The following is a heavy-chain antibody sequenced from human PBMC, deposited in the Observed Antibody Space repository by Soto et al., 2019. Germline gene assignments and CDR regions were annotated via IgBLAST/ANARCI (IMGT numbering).Heavy chain of an antibody. D-gene: IGHD3-16*02. Sequence: GGSLILSCTSSGVTFSSYAIDLVRPAPGKGLECLSGISGSGDATHYADSVKGRFTISRDNSKNTAYLEMRSLRVEDTALYYCAKEVPSCCYPGLDLRGQGTLVTVSS. J-gene: IGHJ5*02. V-gene: IGHV3-23*01. CDR1: GVTFSSYA. CDR3: AKEVPSCCYPGLDL. CDR2: ISGSGDAT.